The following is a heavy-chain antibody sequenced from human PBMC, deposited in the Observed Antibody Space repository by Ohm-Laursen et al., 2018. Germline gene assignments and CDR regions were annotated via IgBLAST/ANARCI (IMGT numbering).Heavy chain of an antibody. CDR1: AFSLTASN. CDR2: ISDTGSHI. Sequence: SLRLSCAASAFSLTASNMNWVRQAPGTGLEWVSYISDTGSHIYYAGSVRGRFTISRDNAQNSLYLHMSSLRAEDTAIYYCAGDDGAYTRRSGMDVWGQGTTVTVSS. V-gene: IGHV3-21*01. CDR3: AGDDGAYTRRSGMDV. J-gene: IGHJ6*02. D-gene: IGHD1-26*01.